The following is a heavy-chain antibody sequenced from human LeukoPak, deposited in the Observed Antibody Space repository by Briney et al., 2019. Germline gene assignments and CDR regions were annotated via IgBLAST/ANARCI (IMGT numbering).Heavy chain of an antibody. Sequence: ASVKVSCKASGYTFTSYYMHWVRQAPGQGLEWMGIINPSGGSTSYAQKFQGRVTMTRDTSTSTVYMELSSLRSEDTAVYYCARDPRDPIYGAPFDYWGQGTLVTVSS. CDR2: INPSGGST. CDR1: GYTFTSYY. CDR3: ARDPRDPIYGAPFDY. J-gene: IGHJ4*02. D-gene: IGHD3-9*01. V-gene: IGHV1-46*01.